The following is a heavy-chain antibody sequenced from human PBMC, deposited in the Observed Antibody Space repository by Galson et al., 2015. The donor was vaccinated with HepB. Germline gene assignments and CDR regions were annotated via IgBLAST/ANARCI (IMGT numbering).Heavy chain of an antibody. CDR2: IYHTGST. CDR3: ARAPSAIVVRYFDV. Sequence: LSLTCTVSGGSISSSYWSWFRQSPGKGLEWIGYIYHTGSTNYNPSLKSRVTMSVDTSKNQFSLRLGSVTAADTAVYFCARAPSAIVVRYFDVWGRGTLVTVSS. V-gene: IGHV4-59*01. CDR1: GGSISSSY. J-gene: IGHJ2*01. D-gene: IGHD3-22*01.